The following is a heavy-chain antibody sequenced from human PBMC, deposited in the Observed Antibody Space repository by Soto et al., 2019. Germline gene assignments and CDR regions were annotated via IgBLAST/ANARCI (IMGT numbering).Heavy chain of an antibody. CDR1: GFTFSDYY. CDR2: ISSSGSTI. D-gene: IGHD5-12*01. CDR3: ARDESDSGYAYFYYYYYMDV. Sequence: GGSLRLSCAASGFTFSDYYMSWIRQAPGKGLEWVSYISSSGSTIYYADSVKGRFTISRDNAKNSLYLQMNSLRAEDTAVYYCARDESDSGYAYFYYYYYMDVWGKGTTVTVSS. J-gene: IGHJ6*03. V-gene: IGHV3-11*01.